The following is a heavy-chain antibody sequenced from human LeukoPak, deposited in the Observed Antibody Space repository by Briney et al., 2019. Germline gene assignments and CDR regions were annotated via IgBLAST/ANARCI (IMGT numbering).Heavy chain of an antibody. CDR3: AKDVYDFWSGYYNSYDY. CDR1: GGPFNDYY. D-gene: IGHD3-3*01. V-gene: IGHV4-34*01. Sequence: PSETLSLTCAVYGGPFNDYYWNWLRQPPGKGLEWIGEINHSGSTNYHPSYKSRVTISLDTSQNHFSLKLTSVTAADTAVYYCAKDVYDFWSGYYNSYDYWGQGTLVTVSS. CDR2: INHSGST. J-gene: IGHJ4*02.